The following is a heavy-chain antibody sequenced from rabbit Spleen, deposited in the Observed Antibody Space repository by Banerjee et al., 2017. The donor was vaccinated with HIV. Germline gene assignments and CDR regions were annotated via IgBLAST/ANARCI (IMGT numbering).Heavy chain of an antibody. CDR1: GFSFSDRDV. J-gene: IGHJ4*01. V-gene: IGHV1S45*01. Sequence: QEQLEESGGGLVKPEGSLTLTCKASGFSFSDRDVMCWVRQAPGKGLEWIACINTATGKAVYASWAKGRFTISKTSSTTVTLQMTSLPAADTATYFCARDPAGREDFNLWGPGTLVTVS. CDR2: INTATGKA. CDR3: ARDPAGREDFNL. D-gene: IGHD4-1*01.